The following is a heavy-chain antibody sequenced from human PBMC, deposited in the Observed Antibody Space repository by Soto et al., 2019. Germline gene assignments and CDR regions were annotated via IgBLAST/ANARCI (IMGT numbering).Heavy chain of an antibody. CDR1: GGTFGRYT. CDR3: ARGSDILTGTNAPSAH. J-gene: IGHJ4*02. D-gene: IGHD3-9*01. V-gene: IGHV1-69*01. CDR2: IIPVLGNA. Sequence: QVQLVQSGAQVKKPGSSVKVSCTASGGTFGRYTISWVRQAPGQGLEWMGGIIPVLGNANLAQKFQDRVTFTADESTSTSYMELSSLRSEDTAVYYCARGSDILTGTNAPSAHWGQGTLLTVSS.